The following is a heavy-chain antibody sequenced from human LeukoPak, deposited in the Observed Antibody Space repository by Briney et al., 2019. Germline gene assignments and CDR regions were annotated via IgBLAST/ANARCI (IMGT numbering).Heavy chain of an antibody. Sequence: GASVKVSCKASGGTFSSYAISWVRQAPGQGLEWMGGIIPIFGTANYAQKFQGRVTITTDESTSTAYMELSSLRSEDTAVYYCARVGRTSCYAACWFDPGGQGPLVTV. CDR1: GGTFSSYA. V-gene: IGHV1-69*05. J-gene: IGHJ5*02. CDR3: ARVGRTSCYAACWFDP. CDR2: IIPIFGTA. D-gene: IGHD2-2*01.